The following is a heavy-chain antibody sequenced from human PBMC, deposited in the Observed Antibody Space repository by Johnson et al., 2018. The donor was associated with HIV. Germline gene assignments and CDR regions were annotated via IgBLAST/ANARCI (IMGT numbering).Heavy chain of an antibody. J-gene: IGHJ3*02. CDR2: INWNGGST. Sequence: VQLVESGGGVVRPGGSLRLSCAASGFTFDDYGMSWVRQAPGKGLEWVSGINWNGGSTGYADSVKGRFTISRDNAKNSLYLQMNSLRAEDTAVYYCARDTHDYPTADAFDIWGQGTMVTVSS. D-gene: IGHD4-11*01. CDR1: GFTFDDYG. V-gene: IGHV3-20*04. CDR3: ARDTHDYPTADAFDI.